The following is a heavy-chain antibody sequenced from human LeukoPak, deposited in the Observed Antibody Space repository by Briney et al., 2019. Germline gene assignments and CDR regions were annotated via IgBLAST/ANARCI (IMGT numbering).Heavy chain of an antibody. Sequence: GGSLRLSCAASGFTFSSYAMHWVRQAPGKGLEYVSGISSNGGSTYYANSVKGKFTISRDNSKNTLYLQMGSLRADDTAVYYCAREVRDFGSGRRLLGDYMDVWGKGTTVTVSS. CDR1: GFTFSSYA. J-gene: IGHJ6*03. D-gene: IGHD3-10*01. V-gene: IGHV3-64*01. CDR2: ISSNGGST. CDR3: AREVRDFGSGRRLLGDYMDV.